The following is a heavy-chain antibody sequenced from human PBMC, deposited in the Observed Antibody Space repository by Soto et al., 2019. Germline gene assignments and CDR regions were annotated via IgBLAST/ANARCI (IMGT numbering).Heavy chain of an antibody. CDR1: GYTFTSYG. J-gene: IGHJ4*02. Sequence: ASVKVSCKASGYTFTSYGISWVRQAPGQGLEWMGWISTYNGNTNYAQKLQGRVTISADKSISTAYLQWSSLKASDTAMYYCARHYGSAIVWGQGTLVTVSS. D-gene: IGHD3-10*01. CDR2: ISTYNGNT. V-gene: IGHV1-18*01. CDR3: ARHYGSAIV.